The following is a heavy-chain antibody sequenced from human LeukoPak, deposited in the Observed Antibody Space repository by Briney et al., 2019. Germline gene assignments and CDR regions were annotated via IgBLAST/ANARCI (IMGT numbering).Heavy chain of an antibody. CDR1: GYSFTSYW. D-gene: IGHD3-9*01. V-gene: IGHV5-51*01. CDR2: IYPGDSDT. CDR3: ARRLYDILTGYYFDY. Sequence: GESLKISRKGSGYSFTSYWIGWVRQMPGKGLEWMGIIYPGDSDTRYSPSFQGQVTISADKSISTAYLQWSSLKASDTAMYYCARRLYDILTGYYFDYWGQGTLVTVSS. J-gene: IGHJ4*02.